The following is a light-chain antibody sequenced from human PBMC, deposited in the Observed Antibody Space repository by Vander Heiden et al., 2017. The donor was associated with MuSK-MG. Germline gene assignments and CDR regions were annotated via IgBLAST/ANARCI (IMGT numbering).Light chain of an antibody. J-gene: IGKJ3*01. CDR3: QQSYSTPRT. CDR2: AAS. Sequence: DIQMTQSPSSLSASVGARVTITCRARQSISSYLNWYQQKPGKAPKLLIYAASSLQSGVPARFSGSGSGTDFTLTINSLQPEDFATYYCQQSYSTPRTFGPGTKVDIK. CDR1: QSISSY. V-gene: IGKV1-39*01.